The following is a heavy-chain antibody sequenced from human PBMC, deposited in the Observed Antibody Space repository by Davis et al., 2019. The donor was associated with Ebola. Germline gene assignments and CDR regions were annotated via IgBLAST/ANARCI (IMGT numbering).Heavy chain of an antibody. D-gene: IGHD3-16*01. V-gene: IGHV3-23*01. CDR2: VRAADTET. CDR3: TTDPGMMITFGGVVNHYGMDV. Sequence: GESLKISCATSGFTYSNFDMSWVRQAPGKGLEWVSSVRAADTETFYADSVKGRFTISRDNSKNTLYLQMNSLRADDTAVYYCTTDPGMMITFGGVVNHYGMDVWGQGTTVTVS. CDR1: GFTYSNFD. J-gene: IGHJ6*02.